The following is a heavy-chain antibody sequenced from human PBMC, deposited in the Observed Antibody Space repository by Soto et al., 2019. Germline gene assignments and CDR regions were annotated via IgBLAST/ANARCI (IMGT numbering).Heavy chain of an antibody. CDR1: GFTFSSYA. CDR3: ARDPIPSQPKGGNPHDY. D-gene: IGHD2-15*01. Sequence: PGGSLRLSCAASGFTFSSYAMHWVRQAPGKGLEWVAVISYDGSNKYYADSVKGRFTISRDNSKNTLYLQMNSLRAEDTAVYYCARDPIPSQPKGGNPHDYWGQGTLVTVSS. J-gene: IGHJ4*02. V-gene: IGHV3-30-3*01. CDR2: ISYDGSNK.